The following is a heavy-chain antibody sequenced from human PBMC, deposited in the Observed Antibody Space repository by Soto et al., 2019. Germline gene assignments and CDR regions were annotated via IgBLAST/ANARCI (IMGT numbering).Heavy chain of an antibody. V-gene: IGHV4-31*03. D-gene: IGHD5-12*01. CDR2: IYNSGGT. Sequence: QVQLQESGPGLVKPSQTLSLTCTVSGGSISSVGYYWSWIRQHPGKGLEWIGYIYNSGGTHYNPSLKSRITMSVDTSKNQFSLKLSSVTVADTAVYFCARETVGTIDRWGQGTLVTVSS. CDR3: ARETVGTIDR. CDR1: GGSISSVGYY. J-gene: IGHJ5*02.